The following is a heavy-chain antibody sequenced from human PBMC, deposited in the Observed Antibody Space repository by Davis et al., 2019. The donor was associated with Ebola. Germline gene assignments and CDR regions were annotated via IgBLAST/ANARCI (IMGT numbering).Heavy chain of an antibody. J-gene: IGHJ4*02. Sequence: SATLSLTCTVSGGSISSYYWSWIRQPPGKGLEWIGHTYNTVVPDYNPSLKSRVTISLDKSTNQFSLRLTSVTAADTAIYYCARAYSTSWFFYFDYWGPGALVTVSS. D-gene: IGHD2-2*01. CDR1: GGSISSYY. V-gene: IGHV4-59*01. CDR3: ARAYSTSWFFYFDY. CDR2: TYNTVVP.